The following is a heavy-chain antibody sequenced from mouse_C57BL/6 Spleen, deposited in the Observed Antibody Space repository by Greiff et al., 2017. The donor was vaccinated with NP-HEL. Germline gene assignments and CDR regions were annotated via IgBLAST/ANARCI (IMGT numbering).Heavy chain of an antibody. J-gene: IGHJ3*01. Sequence: EVKLVESGGGLVQPGGSLKLSCAASGFTFSSYAMSWVRQTPEKRLEWVATISDGGSYTYYPDNVQGRFTLSRDNAKNNLYLQMSHLKSEDTAMYYCARALYYYGSSYFAYWGQGTLVTVSA. CDR2: ISDGGSYT. D-gene: IGHD1-1*01. CDR3: ARALYYYGSSYFAY. V-gene: IGHV5-4*03. CDR1: GFTFSSYA.